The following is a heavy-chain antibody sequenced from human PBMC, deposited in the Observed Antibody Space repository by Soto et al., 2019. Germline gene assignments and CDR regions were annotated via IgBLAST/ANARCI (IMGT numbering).Heavy chain of an antibody. D-gene: IGHD1-26*01. Sequence: EVQLVESGEGPVQPGESLSLSCAASGFSFRDYDMHWVRQRKGKGLEWVSALGAARDPYYVGSVKGRFSVSRDNAQNSLFLQMNNLRVDDTAVYFCARAYLGRLPRRADYYYAMDVWGRGTTVTVSS. CDR1: GFSFRDYD. CDR3: ARAYLGRLPRRADYYYAMDV. J-gene: IGHJ6*02. CDR2: LGAARDP. V-gene: IGHV3-13*05.